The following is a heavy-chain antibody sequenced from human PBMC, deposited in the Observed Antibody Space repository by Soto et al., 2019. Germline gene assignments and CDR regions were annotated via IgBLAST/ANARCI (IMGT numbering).Heavy chain of an antibody. Sequence: PGGSLRLSCAASGFTVSGNYMSWVRQAPGKALEWVSLIYSGGGTSYADSVKGRFTISRDNSRNTLYLQMDSLRAEDTAVYYCARYYKYNSISNYYRLAVRGQRTTDTVSS. V-gene: IGHV3-66*01. CDR1: GFTVSGNY. J-gene: IGHJ6*02. CDR2: IYSGGGT. CDR3: ARYYKYNSISNYYRLAV. D-gene: IGHD3-22*01.